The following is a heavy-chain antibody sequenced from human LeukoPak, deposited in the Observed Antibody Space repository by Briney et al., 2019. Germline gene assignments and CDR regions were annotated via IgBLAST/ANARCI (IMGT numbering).Heavy chain of an antibody. J-gene: IGHJ4*02. D-gene: IGHD3-3*01. CDR2: INPNSGGT. Sequence: ASVKVSCKASGYTFTGYYMHWVRQAPGQGLQWMGWINPNSGGTNYAQKFQGRVTMTRDTSISTAYMELSRLRSDDTAVYYCARANNYDFWSGYYDPFDYWGQGTLVTVSS. CDR3: ARANNYDFWSGYYDPFDY. CDR1: GYTFTGYY. V-gene: IGHV1-2*02.